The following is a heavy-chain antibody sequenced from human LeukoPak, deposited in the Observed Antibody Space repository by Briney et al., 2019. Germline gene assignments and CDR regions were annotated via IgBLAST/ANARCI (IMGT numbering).Heavy chain of an antibody. Sequence: SETLSLTCAVSGGSISSGGYSWSWIRQPPGKGLEWIGYIYHSGSTYYNPSLKSRVTISVDRSKNQFSLKLSSVTAADTAVYYCARVVHYYGSGSYLPLYYFDYWGQGTLVTVSS. CDR1: GGSISSGGYS. CDR3: ARVVHYYGSGSYLPLYYFDY. V-gene: IGHV4-30-2*01. D-gene: IGHD3-10*01. CDR2: IYHSGST. J-gene: IGHJ4*02.